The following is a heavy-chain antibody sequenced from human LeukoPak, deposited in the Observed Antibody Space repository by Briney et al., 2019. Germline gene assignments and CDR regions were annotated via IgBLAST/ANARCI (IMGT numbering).Heavy chain of an antibody. CDR1: GGSISSSNW. V-gene: IGHV4-4*02. CDR3: ARTDSKAAAGSYGVY. CDR2: IYHSGST. D-gene: IGHD4-17*01. J-gene: IGHJ4*02. Sequence: SETLSLTCAVSGGSISSSNWWSWVRQPPGKGLEWIGEIYHSGSTNYNPSLKSRVTISVDKSKNQFSLKLSSVTAADTAVYYCARTDSKAAAGSYGVYWGQGTLVTVSS.